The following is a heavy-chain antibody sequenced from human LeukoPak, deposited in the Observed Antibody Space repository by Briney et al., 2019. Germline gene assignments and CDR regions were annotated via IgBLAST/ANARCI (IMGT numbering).Heavy chain of an antibody. CDR1: GFTFSSYA. Sequence: GGSLRLSCAASGFTFSSYAMHWVRQAPGKGLEWVAIISHDGSNKYYADSGKGRFTISRDNSKNTLYLRMNSLIAEETAVYYCARDQFGELVVCTFHIWGQGTIVSVFS. J-gene: IGHJ3*02. V-gene: IGHV3-30-3*01. CDR3: ARDQFGELVVCTFHI. D-gene: IGHD3-10*01. CDR2: ISHDGSNK.